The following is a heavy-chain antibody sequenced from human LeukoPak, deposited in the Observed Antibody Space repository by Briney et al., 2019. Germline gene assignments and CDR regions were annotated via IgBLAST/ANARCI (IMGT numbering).Heavy chain of an antibody. D-gene: IGHD3-9*01. CDR2: INPNSGGT. CDR3: ARYYDEVDTLTGYRDAFDI. Sequence: ASVKVSCKASGYTFTGYYMHWVRQAPGQGLEWMGWINPNSGGTNYAQKFQGRVTMTRDTSISTAYMELSRLRSDDTAVYYCARYYDEVDTLTGYRDAFDIWGQGTMVTVSS. CDR1: GYTFTGYY. V-gene: IGHV1-2*02. J-gene: IGHJ3*02.